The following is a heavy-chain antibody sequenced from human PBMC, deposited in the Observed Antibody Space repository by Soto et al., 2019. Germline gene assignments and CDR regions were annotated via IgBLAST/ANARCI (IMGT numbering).Heavy chain of an antibody. CDR2: IKDDGSEK. CDR3: ASDGKDSREYSHAY. Sequence: GGSLRLSCAASGFAFSSYWMTWVRQAPGKGLEWVANIKDDGSEKYYVDSVKDRFTISRDNAKNSLYLHMNSLRAEDTAVYFCASDGKDSREYSHAYWGQGTLVPGSS. V-gene: IGHV3-7*05. J-gene: IGHJ4*02. D-gene: IGHD6-25*01. CDR1: GFAFSSYW.